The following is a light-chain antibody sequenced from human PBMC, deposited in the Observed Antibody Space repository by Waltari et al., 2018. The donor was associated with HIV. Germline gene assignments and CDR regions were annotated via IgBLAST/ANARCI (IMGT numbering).Light chain of an antibody. Sequence: QSVLTQPPSASGTPGQRVIISCSGSTSNIGSNPVNWYQPLPGTAPKLLIYSNNQRPSGVPDRFSGSKSGTSASLAISGLQSEDEADYCCAAWDDSLNGPVFGGGTKLTVL. CDR1: TSNIGSNP. J-gene: IGLJ2*01. CDR3: AAWDDSLNGPV. CDR2: SNN. V-gene: IGLV1-44*01.